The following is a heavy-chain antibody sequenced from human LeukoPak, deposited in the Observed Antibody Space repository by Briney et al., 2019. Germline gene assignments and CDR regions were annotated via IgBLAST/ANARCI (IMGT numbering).Heavy chain of an antibody. CDR1: GGSISSYY. J-gene: IGHJ3*02. D-gene: IGHD2-8*01. CDR3: ARDVSPDAFDI. V-gene: IGHV4-59*01. CDR2: IYYSGST. Sequence: SETLSLTCTVSGGSISSYYWSWIRQPPGKGLEWIGYIYYSGSTNYNPSLKSRVTISVDTSKNQFSLKLSSVTAADTAVYYCARDVSPDAFDIWGQGTMVTVSS.